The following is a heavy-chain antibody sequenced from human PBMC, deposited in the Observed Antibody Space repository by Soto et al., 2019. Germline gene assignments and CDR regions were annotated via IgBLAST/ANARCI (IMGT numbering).Heavy chain of an antibody. CDR2: ISDDGSRT. Sequence: EVQLLESGGGLVQPGGSLRLSCAASGFPFSTFEMSWVRQAPGRGLEWVSFISDDGSRTYYADAVKGRFTISRDNSKHTLYLQMNSLTAEDTAVYAGVKGGWLDFWGQGSPVTVSS. CDR3: VKGGWLDF. CDR1: GFPFSTFE. J-gene: IGHJ5*01. V-gene: IGHV3-23*01. D-gene: IGHD3-16*01.